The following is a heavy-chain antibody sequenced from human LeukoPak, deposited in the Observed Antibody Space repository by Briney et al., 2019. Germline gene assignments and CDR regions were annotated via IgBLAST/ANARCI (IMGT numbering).Heavy chain of an antibody. Sequence: PRRSPRLSCAASGFTFSSYGMHWVRQAPGKGLEWVAVIWYDGSNKYYADSVKGRFTISRDNSKNTLYLQMNSLRAEDTAVYYCARGRRSSSWYSLDYWGQGTLATDCS. V-gene: IGHV3-33*01. J-gene: IGHJ4*02. CDR3: ARGRRSSSWYSLDY. CDR1: GFTFSSYG. CDR2: IWYDGSNK. D-gene: IGHD6-13*01.